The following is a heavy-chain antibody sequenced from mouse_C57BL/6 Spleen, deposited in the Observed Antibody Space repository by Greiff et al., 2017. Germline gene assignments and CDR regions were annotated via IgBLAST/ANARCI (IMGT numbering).Heavy chain of an antibody. CDR2: IYPSDSET. CDR1: GYTFTSYW. D-gene: IGHD2-3*01. CDR3: ARGDCYYDEGYYYAMDY. Sequence: VQLQQPGAELVRPGSSVKLSCKASGYTFTSYWMDWVKQRPGQGLEWIGNIYPSDSETHYNQKFKDKATLTVDKSSSTAYMQLSSLTSEDSAVYYCARGDCYYDEGYYYAMDYWGQGTSVTVSS. V-gene: IGHV1-61*01. J-gene: IGHJ4*01.